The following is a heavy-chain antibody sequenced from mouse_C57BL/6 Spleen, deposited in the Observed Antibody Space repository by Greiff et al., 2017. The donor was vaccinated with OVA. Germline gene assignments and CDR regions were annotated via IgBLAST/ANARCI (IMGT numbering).Heavy chain of an antibody. CDR2: IRGVGST. V-gene: IGHV2-6*01. CDR3: ARRGDPYSNHWYFDV. Sequence: VQLKQSGPGLVAPSQCLSITCTVSGFSLTSYGVDWVRQSPGKGLEWLGVIRGVGSTNYNSALKSRLSISTDNSKSQVFLKMNSLQTDDTAMYDCARRGDPYSNHWYFDVWGTGTTVTVSS. D-gene: IGHD2-5*01. CDR1: GFSLTSYG. J-gene: IGHJ1*03.